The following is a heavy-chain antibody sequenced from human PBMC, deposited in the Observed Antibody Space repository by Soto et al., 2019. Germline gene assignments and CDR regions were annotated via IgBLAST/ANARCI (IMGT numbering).Heavy chain of an antibody. CDR1: GYTFTSYD. V-gene: IGHV1-8*01. Sequence: QVQLVQSGAEVKKPGASVKVSCKASGYTFTSYDINWVRQATGQGLEWMGWMNPNSGNTGYAQKFQGRVTMTRNTSISTAYMELSSLRSEDTAVYYCARGPYCSGGSCYFYYYYYGMDVWGQGTTVTVSS. D-gene: IGHD2-15*01. CDR3: ARGPYCSGGSCYFYYYYYGMDV. CDR2: MNPNSGNT. J-gene: IGHJ6*02.